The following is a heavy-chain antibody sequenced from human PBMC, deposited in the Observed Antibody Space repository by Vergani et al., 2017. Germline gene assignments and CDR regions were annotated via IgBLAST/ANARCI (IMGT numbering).Heavy chain of an antibody. Sequence: QLQLQESGPGLVKPSATLSLTCSVSGASIRSSNYYWGWIRQPPGKGLEWIARMYYSGGTYYNPSLKSRVTISVDRSKNQFSLKQSSVTAADTAVYFCARHSTVEWLVKLGWIDPWGQGILVTVSS. J-gene: IGHJ5*02. CDR2: MYYSGGT. CDR3: ARHSTVEWLVKLGWIDP. V-gene: IGHV4-39*01. CDR1: GASIRSSNYY. D-gene: IGHD6-19*01.